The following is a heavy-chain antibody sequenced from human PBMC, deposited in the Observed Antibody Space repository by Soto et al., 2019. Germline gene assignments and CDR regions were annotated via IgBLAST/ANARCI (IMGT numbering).Heavy chain of an antibody. V-gene: IGHV4-59*01. D-gene: IGHD3-3*01. CDR1: GGSISSYY. CDR2: IYYSGST. J-gene: IGHJ3*02. CDR3: ARADYDFWRLHDAFDI. Sequence: KSSETLSLTCTVSGGSISSYYWSWIRQPPGKGLEWIGYIYYSGSTNYNPSLKSRVTISVDTSKNQFSLKLSSVTAADTAVYYCARADYDFWRLHDAFDIWGQGTMVTVSS.